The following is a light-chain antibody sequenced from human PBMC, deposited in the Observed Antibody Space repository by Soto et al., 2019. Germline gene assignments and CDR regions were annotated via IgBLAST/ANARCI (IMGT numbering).Light chain of an antibody. CDR2: DAS. CDR1: QSINYW. V-gene: IGKV1-5*01. Sequence: DIQMTQSPSTLSASVGDRVTITCRASQSINYWLAWYQQKPGKAPNLLIYDASILESGVPSRFSGSGSGTEFTLTISGLQPDDFAAYFCQQYNSYSPTTFGQGTKVDIK. CDR3: QQYNSYSPTT. J-gene: IGKJ1*01.